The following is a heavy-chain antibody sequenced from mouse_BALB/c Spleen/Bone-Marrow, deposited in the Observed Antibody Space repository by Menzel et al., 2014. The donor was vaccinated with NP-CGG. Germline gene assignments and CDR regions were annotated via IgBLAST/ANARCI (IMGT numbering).Heavy chain of an antibody. J-gene: IGHJ2*01. D-gene: IGHD3-2*01. Sequence: EVKLMESGAELVKPGASVKLSCTASGFNIKDTYMHWVKQRPEQGLEWIGRIDPANGNTKYDPKFQGKATITADTSSNTAYLQLSSLTSEDTAVYYCATDSSGYLDYWGQGTTLTVSS. CDR1: GFNIKDTY. V-gene: IGHV14-3*02. CDR3: ATDSSGYLDY. CDR2: IDPANGNT.